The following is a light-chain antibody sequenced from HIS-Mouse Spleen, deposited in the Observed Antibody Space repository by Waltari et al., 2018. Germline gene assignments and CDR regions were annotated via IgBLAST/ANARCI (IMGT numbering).Light chain of an antibody. CDR2: GAS. J-gene: IGKJ2*01. Sequence: ELVMTQSPATLSVSPGERATLSCRASQSVSSNLAWYQQIPGQAPRLLVYGASTRAIGIHARFSVSGSGTEFTRTISSLQSEDFAVYYCQQYNNWPPYTVGQGTKLEIK. V-gene: IGKV3-15*01. CDR1: QSVSSN. CDR3: QQYNNWPPYT.